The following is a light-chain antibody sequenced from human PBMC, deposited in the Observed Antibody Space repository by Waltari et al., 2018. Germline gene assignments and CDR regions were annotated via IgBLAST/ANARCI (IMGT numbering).Light chain of an antibody. CDR2: KPI. Sequence: QTVVTQETWLSVSPRGTVTLTCALSSGSLYPTSYAPWYQQTPGHAPRTRWYKPISRASGIPVRVAASFLGNTAALTITGAHVDDESEYYCALYMGSGIWVFGGGTGLTVL. CDR1: SGSLYPTSY. J-gene: IGLJ3*02. CDR3: ALYMGSGIWV. V-gene: IGLV8-61*01.